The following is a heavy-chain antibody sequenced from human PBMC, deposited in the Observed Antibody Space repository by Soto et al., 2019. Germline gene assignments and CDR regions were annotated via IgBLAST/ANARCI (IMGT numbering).Heavy chain of an antibody. CDR3: TRLNHDGSGRGDTNDY. Sequence: EVQLVESGGGLVQPGGSLKLSCAASGFTFSGSAMHWVRPASGRGLELVGRIRTKTNSYATTYAASVKGRFTISRDDSKNTADLQMNSLKTEDTAVYYCTRLNHDGSGRGDTNDYWGQGTLVTVSS. D-gene: IGHD3-10*01. CDR1: GFTFSGSA. CDR2: IRTKTNSYAT. V-gene: IGHV3-73*01. J-gene: IGHJ4*02.